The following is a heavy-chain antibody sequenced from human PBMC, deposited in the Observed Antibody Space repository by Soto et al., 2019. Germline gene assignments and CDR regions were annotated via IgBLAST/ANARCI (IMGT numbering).Heavy chain of an antibody. Sequence: ASVKVSCKVSGYTLTELSMHWVRQAPGKGLEWMGGFDPEDGETIYAQKFQGRVTMTEDTSTDTAYMELSSLRSEDTAVYYCARDHAMTTAVTPVPAFDVWGQGTMVTVSS. CDR3: ARDHAMTTAVTPVPAFDV. CDR2: FDPEDGET. D-gene: IGHD4-17*01. J-gene: IGHJ3*01. CDR1: GYTLTELS. V-gene: IGHV1-24*01.